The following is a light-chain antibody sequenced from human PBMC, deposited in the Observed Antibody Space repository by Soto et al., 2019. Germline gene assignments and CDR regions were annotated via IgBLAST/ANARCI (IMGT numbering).Light chain of an antibody. J-gene: IGKJ4*01. CDR1: LSVGNN. Sequence: EIVVTQSPATLSVSPGERDTLSCRASLSVGNNFVWYQQKPGQAPRLLIFATSTRATGVPARFSGSGSGTEFTLTISSLQSEDFAVYYCQQYGDWPLTFGGGAKVEIE. CDR3: QQYGDWPLT. V-gene: IGKV3-15*01. CDR2: ATS.